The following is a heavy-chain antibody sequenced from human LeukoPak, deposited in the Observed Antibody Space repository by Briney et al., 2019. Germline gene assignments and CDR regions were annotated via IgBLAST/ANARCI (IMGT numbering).Heavy chain of an antibody. CDR1: VFTFSNYW. CDR2: IKQDGSEK. Sequence: GGSLRLSCAASVFTFSNYWVSWVRQAPGKGLEWVANIKQDGSEKYYVDSVKGRFTISRDNAKNSLYLQMNSLRAEDTAVYYCARDVPYYYGSGTYSAWAFDIWGQGTMVTVSS. D-gene: IGHD3-10*01. J-gene: IGHJ3*02. CDR3: ARDVPYYYGSGTYSAWAFDI. V-gene: IGHV3-7*03.